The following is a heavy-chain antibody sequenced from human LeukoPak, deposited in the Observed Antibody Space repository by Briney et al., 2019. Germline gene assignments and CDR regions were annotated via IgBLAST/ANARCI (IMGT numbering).Heavy chain of an antibody. Sequence: GGSLRLSCAASGFTFDDYAMHWVRQAPGKGLEWVSGISWNSGSIGYADSVKGRFTISRDNAKNTLYLQMNSLRAEDTAVYYCARPFSYCSGGSCYWYYYGMDVWGQGTTVTVSS. CDR2: ISWNSGSI. D-gene: IGHD2-15*01. V-gene: IGHV3-9*01. CDR1: GFTFDDYA. J-gene: IGHJ6*02. CDR3: ARPFSYCSGGSCYWYYYGMDV.